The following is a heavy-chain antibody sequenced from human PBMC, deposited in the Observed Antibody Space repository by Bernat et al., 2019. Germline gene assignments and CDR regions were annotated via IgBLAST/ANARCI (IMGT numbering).Heavy chain of an antibody. Sequence: QLQLQESGPGLVKPSETLSLTCTVSGGSISSSSYSWGWIRQPPGKGLEWIGSIYYSGSTYYNPSLKSRVTISVDTSKNQFSLKLGSVTAADTAVYYCASRGPYGDYFFDYWGQGTLVTVSS. D-gene: IGHD4-17*01. V-gene: IGHV4-39*01. CDR1: GGSISSSSYS. J-gene: IGHJ4*02. CDR2: IYYSGST. CDR3: ASRGPYGDYFFDY.